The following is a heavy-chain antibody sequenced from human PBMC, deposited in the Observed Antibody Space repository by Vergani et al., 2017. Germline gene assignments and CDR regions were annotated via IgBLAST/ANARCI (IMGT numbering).Heavy chain of an antibody. Sequence: QFQLVQSGAELKKPGSSGKVSCKASGGTFSSYTISWVRQAPGQGLEWMGRIIPILGIANYAKKFKGSVTITADKSTSTAYMELSSLRSEDTAVYSCAILAAPPGYWGQGTLVTVSS. V-gene: IGHV1-69*02. D-gene: IGHD6-13*01. CDR1: GGTFSSYT. CDR3: AILAAPPGY. CDR2: IIPILGIA. J-gene: IGHJ4*02.